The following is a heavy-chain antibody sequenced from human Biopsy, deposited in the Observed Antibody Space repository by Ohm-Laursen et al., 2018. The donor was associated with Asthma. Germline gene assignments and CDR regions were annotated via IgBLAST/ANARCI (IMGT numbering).Heavy chain of an antibody. D-gene: IGHD7-27*01. J-gene: IGHJ4*02. CDR2: IDQSGYT. CDR1: GGYLTGHY. Sequence: TLSLTCTVYGGYLTGHYWNWIRQPPGKGLEWIGEIDQSGYTNYNPSLKSRVTISANTSKNQFLLNLSSVTAADTAVYYCTRHWDWGSFFDYWGQGTPVTVSS. CDR3: TRHWDWGSFFDY. V-gene: IGHV4-34*01.